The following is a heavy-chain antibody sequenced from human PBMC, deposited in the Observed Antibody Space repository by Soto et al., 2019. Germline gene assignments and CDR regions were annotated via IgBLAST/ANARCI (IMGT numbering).Heavy chain of an antibody. CDR2: ISAYNGNT. V-gene: IGHV1-18*01. CDR3: ARSSFGGDYYYYGMDV. CDR1: GYTFTSYG. J-gene: IGHJ6*02. D-gene: IGHD3-10*01. Sequence: AASVKVSCKASGYTFTSYGISWVRQAPGQGLEWMGWISAYNGNTNYAQKLQGRVTMTTDTSTSTAYMELRSLRSDDTAVYYCARSSFGGDYYYYGMDVWGQGTTVTV.